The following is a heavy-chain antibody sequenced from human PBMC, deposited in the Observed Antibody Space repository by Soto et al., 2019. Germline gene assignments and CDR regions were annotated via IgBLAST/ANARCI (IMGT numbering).Heavy chain of an antibody. V-gene: IGHV3-73*02. CDR3: TRSVTGTTAHFDY. D-gene: IGHD1-7*01. J-gene: IGHJ4*02. CDR1: GFTFSGSA. Sequence: EVQLVESGGGLVQPGGSLTLSCAASGFTFSGSAMHWVRQASGKGLEWVVRMRSKANSYATAYAASVKGRFTISRDDSKNTAYLQMNSLKTEDTAVYYCTRSVTGTTAHFDYWGQGTLVTVSS. CDR2: MRSKANSYAT.